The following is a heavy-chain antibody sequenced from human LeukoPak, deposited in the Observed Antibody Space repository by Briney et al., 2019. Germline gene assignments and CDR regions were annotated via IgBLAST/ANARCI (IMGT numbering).Heavy chain of an antibody. CDR1: GFTFIICV. J-gene: IGHJ5*02. Sequence: GGSLRLSCAASGFTFIICVIYGVRQAPGKGLEWVAVISYDGSNKYYADSVKGRFTISRDNSKNTLYLQMNSLRAEDTAVYYCAKDTIQLWLIGNWSDPWGQGTLVTVSS. D-gene: IGHD5-18*01. CDR3: AKDTIQLWLIGNWSDP. V-gene: IGHV3-30*18. CDR2: ISYDGSNK.